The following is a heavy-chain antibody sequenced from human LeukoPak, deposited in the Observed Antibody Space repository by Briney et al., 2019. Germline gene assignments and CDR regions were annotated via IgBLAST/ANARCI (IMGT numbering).Heavy chain of an antibody. CDR3: ARVPGGALNWFDP. Sequence: SETLSLSCTVSGGSISSSSYYWGWIRQAPGKGLEWIGTIYYSGSTYYNPSLKSRGTISVDTSKNQFSLKLSSVTAADMAVYYCARVPGGALNWFDPWGQGTLVTVSS. D-gene: IGHD1-1*01. J-gene: IGHJ5*02. CDR1: GGSISSSSYY. V-gene: IGHV4-39*01. CDR2: IYYSGST.